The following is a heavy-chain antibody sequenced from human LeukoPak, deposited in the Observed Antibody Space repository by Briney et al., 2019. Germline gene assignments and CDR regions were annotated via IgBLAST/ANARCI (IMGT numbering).Heavy chain of an antibody. V-gene: IGHV3-48*01. CDR3: AKGYSRSSDAFDI. Sequence: PGGSLRLSCAASGFTFSSYSMNWVRQAPGKGLEWVSYISSSSSTIYYADSVKGRFTISRDNAKNSLYLQMNSLRAEDTAVYYCAKGYSRSSDAFDIWGQGTMVTVSS. CDR1: GFTFSSYS. J-gene: IGHJ3*02. D-gene: IGHD2-15*01. CDR2: ISSSSSTI.